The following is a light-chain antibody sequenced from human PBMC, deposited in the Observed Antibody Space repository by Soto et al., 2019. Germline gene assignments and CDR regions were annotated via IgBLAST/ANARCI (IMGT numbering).Light chain of an antibody. J-gene: IGKJ1*01. CDR1: QGIRND. Sequence: AIQMTQFPSSLSASVGDRVTITCRASQGIRNDLGWYQQKSGRSPKLLIFGESTIQSGVPSRFSGSGSGTDFTLTISSLQPEDAATYYCLPDNSYPSTFGQGT. V-gene: IGKV1-6*01. CDR2: GES. CDR3: LPDNSYPST.